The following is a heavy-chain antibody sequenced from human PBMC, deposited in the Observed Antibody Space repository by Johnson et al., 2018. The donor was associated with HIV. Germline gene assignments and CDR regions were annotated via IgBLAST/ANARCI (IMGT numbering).Heavy chain of an antibody. Sequence: QVQLVESGGGLVQPGASLTLSCAASGLTVSSNYMSWVRQAPGKGLEWVAFIHYDGGNEYYADSVKGRFTISRDNSKNTLFLQMNSLRAEDTAVYYCARQKLGGGWTLDDAFDIWGQGTMVTVSS. CDR1: GLTVSSNY. J-gene: IGHJ3*02. CDR3: ARQKLGGGWTLDDAFDI. CDR2: IHYDGGNE. D-gene: IGHD3-16*01. V-gene: IGHV3-30*02.